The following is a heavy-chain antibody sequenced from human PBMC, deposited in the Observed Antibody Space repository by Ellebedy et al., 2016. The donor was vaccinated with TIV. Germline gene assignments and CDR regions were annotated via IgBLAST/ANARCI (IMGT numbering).Heavy chain of an antibody. CDR2: IYYTGST. CDR1: GGSLSRPSYY. CDR3: ARETTLFGVLDH. D-gene: IGHD3-3*01. V-gene: IGHV4-31*03. Sequence: SETLSLXCNVSGGSLSRPSYYWNWIRQHPGKGLEWIGYIYYTGSTYYNPSLRSRVTISLDTSKNHFSLKLNAVTAADTAVYYCARETTLFGVLDHWGQGNLVTVSS. J-gene: IGHJ1*01.